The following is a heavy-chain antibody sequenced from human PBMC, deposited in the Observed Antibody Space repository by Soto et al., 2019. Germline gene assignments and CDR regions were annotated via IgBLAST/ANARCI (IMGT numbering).Heavy chain of an antibody. J-gene: IGHJ4*02. D-gene: IGHD3-3*01. CDR2: ISADGSGT. Sequence: EVQLVESGGGLVQPGGSLTLSCAASGFTFRSYEMHWVRQPPGKGLQWISYISADGSGTYYADSVRGRFTISRDNARNSLSLQMNSLRADDTAIYYCVRDLHEPLAADVLRVTKWGQGTQVTVSS. CDR3: VRDLHEPLAADVLRVTK. CDR1: GFTFRSYE. V-gene: IGHV3-48*03.